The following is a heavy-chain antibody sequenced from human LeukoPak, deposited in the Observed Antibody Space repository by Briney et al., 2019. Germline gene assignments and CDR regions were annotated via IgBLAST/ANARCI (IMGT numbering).Heavy chain of an antibody. D-gene: IGHD3-22*01. Sequence: ASVKVSCKASGYTFTSYAMHWVRQAPGQRLEWMGWINAGNGNTKYSQKFQGRVTITRDTSASTAYMELSSLRSEDTAVYYCARDQHLICDSSGYTCDYWGQGTLVTVSS. CDR1: GYTFTSYA. CDR3: ARDQHLICDSSGYTCDY. J-gene: IGHJ4*02. V-gene: IGHV1-3*01. CDR2: INAGNGNT.